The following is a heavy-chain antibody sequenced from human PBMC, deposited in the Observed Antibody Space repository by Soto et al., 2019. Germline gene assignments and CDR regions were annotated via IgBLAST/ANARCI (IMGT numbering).Heavy chain of an antibody. CDR2: AHTSGTT. CDR1: GTSISSNFW. V-gene: IGHV4-4*02. D-gene: IGHD6-19*01. Sequence: QVQLQESGPGLVKPSGTLSLTCAVSGTSISSNFWWSWVRPPPGKGLEWIGEAHTSGTTNYSPSLASRCTLSVVNANHQLSLALNSLTAADTAGFFCARHVGVAGTRGFDYWGQGVLVAVSS. CDR3: ARHVGVAGTRGFDY. J-gene: IGHJ4*02.